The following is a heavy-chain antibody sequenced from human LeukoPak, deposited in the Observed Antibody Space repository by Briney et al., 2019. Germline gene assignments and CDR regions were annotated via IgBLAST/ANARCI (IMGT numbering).Heavy chain of an antibody. V-gene: IGHV1-46*01. D-gene: IGHD1-20*01. J-gene: IGHJ4*02. Sequence: GASVKVSCKASGYTFTGYYMHWVRQAPGQGLEWMGIINPSGGSTSYAQKFQGRVTMTRDMSTSTVYMELSSLRSEDTAVYYCARLINWNDAFDYWGQGTLVTVSS. CDR3: ARLINWNDAFDY. CDR2: INPSGGST. CDR1: GYTFTGYY.